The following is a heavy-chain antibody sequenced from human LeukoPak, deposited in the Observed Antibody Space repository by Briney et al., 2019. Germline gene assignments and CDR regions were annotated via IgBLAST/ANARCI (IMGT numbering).Heavy chain of an antibody. CDR1: GGSFSGYY. CDR2: INHSGST. V-gene: IGHV4-34*01. Sequence: TETLSLTCAVYGGSFSGYYWSWIRQLPGKGLEWIGEINHSGSTNYNPSLKSRVTISVDTSKNQFSLKLSSVTAADTAVYYCARHVRFRFLAGYYFFDYWGQGTLVTVSS. CDR3: ARHVRFRFLAGYYFFDY. J-gene: IGHJ4*02. D-gene: IGHD3-9*01.